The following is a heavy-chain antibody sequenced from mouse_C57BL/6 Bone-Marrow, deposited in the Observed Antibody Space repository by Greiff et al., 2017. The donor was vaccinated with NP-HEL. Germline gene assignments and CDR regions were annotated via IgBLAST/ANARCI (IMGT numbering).Heavy chain of an antibody. CDR3: ARFYYYGSSPFDY. V-gene: IGHV1-63*01. Sequence: QVQLQQSGAELVRPGTSVKMSCKASGYTFTNYWIGWAKQRPGHGLEWIGDIYPGGGYTNYNEKFKGKATLTADKSSSTAYMQFSSLTSEDSAIYYCARFYYYGSSPFDYWGKGTTLTVSS. J-gene: IGHJ2*01. CDR2: IYPGGGYT. D-gene: IGHD1-1*01. CDR1: GYTFTNYW.